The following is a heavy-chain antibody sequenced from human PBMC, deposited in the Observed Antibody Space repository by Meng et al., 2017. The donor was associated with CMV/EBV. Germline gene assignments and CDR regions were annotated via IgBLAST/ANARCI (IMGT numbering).Heavy chain of an antibody. CDR1: GFTFSDYY. Sequence: SCAASGFTFSDYYMSWIRQAPGKGLEWVSYISSSGSTIYYADSVKGRFTISRNNAKNSLYLQMNSLRAEDTAVYYCARHTLYYYGSGSYSFAAVVSGEYYYYYGMDVWGQGTTVTVSS. CDR3: ARHTLYYYGSGSYSFAAVVSGEYYYYYGMDV. J-gene: IGHJ6*02. V-gene: IGHV3-11*01. CDR2: ISSSGSTI. D-gene: IGHD3-10*01.